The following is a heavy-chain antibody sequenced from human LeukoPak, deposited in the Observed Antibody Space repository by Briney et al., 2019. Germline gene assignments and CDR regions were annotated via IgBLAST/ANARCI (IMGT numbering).Heavy chain of an antibody. CDR1: GFTFSSYS. V-gene: IGHV3-23*01. CDR3: AKAMGGYDCTDY. D-gene: IGHD5-12*01. J-gene: IGHJ4*02. Sequence: GGSLRLSCAASGFTFSSYSMSWVRQAPGKGLEWVSAISGSGGSTYYADSVKGRFTISRDNSKNTLYLQMNSLRAEDTAVYYCAKAMGGYDCTDYWGQGTLVTVSS. CDR2: ISGSGGST.